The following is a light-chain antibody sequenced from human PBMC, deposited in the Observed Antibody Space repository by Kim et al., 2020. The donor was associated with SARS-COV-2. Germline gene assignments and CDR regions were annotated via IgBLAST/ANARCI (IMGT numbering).Light chain of an antibody. CDR3: QQYNNWPPWT. V-gene: IGKV3-15*01. CDR2: GAS. CDR1: QSISNN. Sequence: SPGERATLSCRAGQSISNNLAWYQQKPGQAPRLLIYGASTRATGIPARFSGSGSGTEFTLTMNSLQSEDFAVYYCQQYNNWPPWTFGQGTKVEIK. J-gene: IGKJ1*01.